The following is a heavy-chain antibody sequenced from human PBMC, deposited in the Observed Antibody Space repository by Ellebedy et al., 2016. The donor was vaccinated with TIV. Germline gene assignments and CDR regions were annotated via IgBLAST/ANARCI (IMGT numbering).Heavy chain of an antibody. Sequence: GGSLRLSXAASGFTFSSYSMNWVRQAPGKGLEWVSYISSSSSTIYYADSVKGRFTISRDNAKNSLYLQMNSLRDEDTAVYYCARSASYYYDFWSGYYSTFDYWGQGTLVTVSS. D-gene: IGHD3-3*01. J-gene: IGHJ4*02. V-gene: IGHV3-48*02. CDR1: GFTFSSYS. CDR2: ISSSSSTI. CDR3: ARSASYYYDFWSGYYSTFDY.